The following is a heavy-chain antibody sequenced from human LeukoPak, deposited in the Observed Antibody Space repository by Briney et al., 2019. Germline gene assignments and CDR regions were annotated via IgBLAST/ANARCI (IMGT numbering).Heavy chain of an antibody. CDR2: IWYDGSNK. J-gene: IGHJ4*02. V-gene: IGHV3-33*01. D-gene: IGHD2-15*01. CDR3: ARDLHGGCKP. Sequence: GGSLRLSCAASGFTFSSNGMHWVRQDPRKGLEWVAVIWYDGSNKYYADSVKGRFTISRDNSKNTLYLQMNSLRAEDTAVYYCARDLHGGCKPWGQGTLVTVSS. CDR1: GFTFSSNG.